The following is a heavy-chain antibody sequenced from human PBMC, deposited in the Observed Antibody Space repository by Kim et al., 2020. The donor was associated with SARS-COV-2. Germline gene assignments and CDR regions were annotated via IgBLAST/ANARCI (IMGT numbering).Heavy chain of an antibody. J-gene: IGHJ4*02. D-gene: IGHD2-15*01. CDR3: ARGCSSGGSCRFDY. CDR1: GGSFSGYY. Sequence: SETLSLTCAVYGGSFSGYYWSWIRQPPGKGLEWIGEINHSGSTNYNPSLKSRVTISVDTSKNQFSLKLSSVTAADTAVYYCARGCSSGGSCRFDYWGQGTLVTVSS. V-gene: IGHV4-34*01. CDR2: INHSGST.